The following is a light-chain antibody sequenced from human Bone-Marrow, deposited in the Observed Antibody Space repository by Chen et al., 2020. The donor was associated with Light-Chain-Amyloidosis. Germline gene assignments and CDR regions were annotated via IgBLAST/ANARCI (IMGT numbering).Light chain of an antibody. CDR1: ESLLYRSNNKNY. V-gene: IGKV4-1*01. CDR3: QQYYSTPYT. Sequence: DIVMTQSPDSLAVSLCERATINCKSSESLLYRSNNKNYLGWYQQKPGQSPKLLMYWASTRESGVPERFRGSGSGTDFTLTISSLQAEDGAVYYCQQYYSTPYTFGQGTKLEIQ. CDR2: WAS. J-gene: IGKJ2*01.